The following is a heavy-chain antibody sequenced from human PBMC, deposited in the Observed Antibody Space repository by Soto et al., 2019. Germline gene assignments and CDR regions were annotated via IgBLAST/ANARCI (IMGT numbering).Heavy chain of an antibody. D-gene: IGHD1-26*01. Sequence: EVQLLESGGGLVQPGGSLRLSCAASGFTFSSYAMSWVRQAPGKGLEWVSAISGSGGSTYYADSVKGRFTISRDNSKNTLYLQMNSLRAEDTAVYYCAKDSSHSTIVGATYYYYYGMDVWGQGTTVTVSS. J-gene: IGHJ6*02. V-gene: IGHV3-23*01. CDR2: ISGSGGST. CDR3: AKDSSHSTIVGATYYYYYGMDV. CDR1: GFTFSSYA.